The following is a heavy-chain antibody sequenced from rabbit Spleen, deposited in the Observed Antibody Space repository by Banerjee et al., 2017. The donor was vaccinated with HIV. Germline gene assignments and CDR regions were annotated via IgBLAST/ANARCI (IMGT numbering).Heavy chain of an antibody. J-gene: IGHJ4*01. CDR1: AFSFSDRDV. V-gene: IGHV1S45*01. Sequence: QEQLVESGGGLVKPEGSLTLTCKASAFSFSDRDVMCWVRQAPGKGLEWIACINAATAKPVYATWAKGLFTISRTSSTTVTLQMTSLTAADTATYFCARDLAGAIGWNFYLWGPGTLVTVS. CDR3: ARDLAGAIGWNFYL. CDR2: INAATAKP. D-gene: IGHD4-1*01.